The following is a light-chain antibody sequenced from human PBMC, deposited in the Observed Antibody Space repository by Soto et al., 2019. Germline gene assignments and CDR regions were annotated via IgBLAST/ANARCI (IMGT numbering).Light chain of an antibody. J-gene: IGKJ4*01. CDR1: QSVSGSL. CDR3: HQYGTVPLN. CDR2: GAS. Sequence: DIVLTQSPGTLSLSPGERATLSCRDDQSVSGSLLAWYQQKPGLAPRLLIYGASNRATGISARFSGSGSGTDFTLTISRLEPEAFVVYYCHQYGTVPLNFGGETKVEI. V-gene: IGKV3-20*01.